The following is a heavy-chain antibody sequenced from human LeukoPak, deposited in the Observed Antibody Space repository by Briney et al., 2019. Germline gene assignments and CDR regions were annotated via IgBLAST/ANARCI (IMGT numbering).Heavy chain of an antibody. D-gene: IGHD2-2*01. CDR3: ARASIEGYCSRTSCYVWLDP. CDR1: GASVSNYY. J-gene: IGHJ5*02. CDR2: IFGSEST. V-gene: IGHV4-4*07. Sequence: PSETLSLTCTVFGASVSNYYWSWIRQPAGKGLEWIGHIFGSESTNCNPSLKSRLTMSVDTSKNQLSLKLNSVTAADTAVYYCARASIEGYCSRTSCYVWLDPWGQGILVTVSS.